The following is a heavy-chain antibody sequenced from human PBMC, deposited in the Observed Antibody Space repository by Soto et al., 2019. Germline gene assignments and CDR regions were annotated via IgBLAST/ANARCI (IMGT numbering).Heavy chain of an antibody. D-gene: IGHD3-10*02. Sequence: PGESLKISCKGSGYSFTSYWISWVRQMPGKGLEWMGRIDPSDSYTNYSPSFQGRVTISADKSISTAYLQWSSLKASDTAMYYCFLGSGSYYKDYYYGMDVWGQGTTVTVSS. J-gene: IGHJ6*02. CDR2: IDPSDSYT. CDR1: GYSFTSYW. CDR3: FLGSGSYYKDYYYGMDV. V-gene: IGHV5-10-1*01.